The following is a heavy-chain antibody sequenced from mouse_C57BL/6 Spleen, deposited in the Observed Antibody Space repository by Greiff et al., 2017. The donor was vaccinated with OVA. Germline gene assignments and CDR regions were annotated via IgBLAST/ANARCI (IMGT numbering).Heavy chain of an antibody. CDR1: GYTFTDYY. J-gene: IGHJ2*01. CDR3: ARRNYYGSLDY. D-gene: IGHD1-1*01. V-gene: IGHV1-26*01. Sequence: VQLQQSGPELVKPGASVKISCKASGYTFTDYYMNWVKQSHGKSLEWIGDINPNNGGTSYNQKFKGKATLTVDKSSSTAYMELRSLTSEDSAVYYCARRNYYGSLDYWGQGTTLTVSS. CDR2: INPNNGGT.